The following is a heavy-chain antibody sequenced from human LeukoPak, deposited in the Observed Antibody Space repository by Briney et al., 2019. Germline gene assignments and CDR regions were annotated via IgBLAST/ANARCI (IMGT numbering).Heavy chain of an antibody. CDR1: GFTFSSYA. Sequence: PGGSLRLSCAASGFTFSSYALTWVRQAPGKGLEWVSTISGSGGGTFYADSVKGRFTISRDNSKNTLYLQMNSLRAEDTAVYYCARGVIGEFDPWGQGTLVTVSS. D-gene: IGHD3-10*01. CDR3: ARGVIGEFDP. V-gene: IGHV3-23*01. J-gene: IGHJ5*02. CDR2: ISGSGGGT.